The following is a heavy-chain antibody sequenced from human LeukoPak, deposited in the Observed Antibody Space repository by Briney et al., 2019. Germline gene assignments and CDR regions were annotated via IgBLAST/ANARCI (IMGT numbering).Heavy chain of an antibody. CDR2: ISGDGGST. J-gene: IGHJ5*02. CDR1: GFTFDDYA. Sequence: GGSLRLSCAAFGFTFDDYAMHWVRQAPGKGLEWVSLISGDGGSTYYADSVKGRFTISRDNSKNSLYLQMNSLRTEDTALYYCAKDGYYYDSSGYGWFDPWGQGTLVTVSS. CDR3: AKDGYYYDSSGYGWFDP. V-gene: IGHV3-43*02. D-gene: IGHD3-22*01.